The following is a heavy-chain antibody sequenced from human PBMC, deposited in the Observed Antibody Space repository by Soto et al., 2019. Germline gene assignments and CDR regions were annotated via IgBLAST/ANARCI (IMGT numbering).Heavy chain of an antibody. V-gene: IGHV1-18*01. J-gene: IGHJ5*02. Sequence: ASVKVSCKASGYTFSTSGITWVRQAPGQGLEWMGWISGYNGNTIYAQKLQGRVTMTTETSTTTAYMELRSLRSDDTAVYYCASRTDKAAAGRGPNWFDPWGQGTLVTVSS. D-gene: IGHD6-13*01. CDR3: ASRTDKAAAGRGPNWFDP. CDR1: GYTFSTSG. CDR2: ISGYNGNT.